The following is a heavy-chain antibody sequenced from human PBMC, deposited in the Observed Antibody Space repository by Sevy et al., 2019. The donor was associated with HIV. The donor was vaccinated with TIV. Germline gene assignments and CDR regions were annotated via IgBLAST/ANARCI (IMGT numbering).Heavy chain of an antibody. V-gene: IGHV3-13*01. Sequence: PGGSLRLSCAASGFTFSSSAMHWVRQISGKDLEWVSAIGTEGDTYYPGSVKGRFTISRENTKNSLYLQMNNLRAGDTAVYYCARAHSSGYYDFDYRGRGTLVTVSS. CDR3: ARAHSSGYYDFDY. J-gene: IGHJ4*02. CDR2: IGTEGDT. D-gene: IGHD3-22*01. CDR1: GFTFSSSA.